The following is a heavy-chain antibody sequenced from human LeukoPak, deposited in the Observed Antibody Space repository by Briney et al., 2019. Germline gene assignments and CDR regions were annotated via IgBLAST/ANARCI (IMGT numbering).Heavy chain of an antibody. J-gene: IGHJ4*02. CDR1: GFTFSSYA. D-gene: IGHD2-2*01. CDR2: ISGSGGST. V-gene: IGHV3-23*01. Sequence: PGGSLRLSCAASGFTFSSYAMSWVRQAPGKGLEWVSAISGSGGSTYYADSVKGRFTISRDNSKNTLYPQMNSLRAEDTAVYYCARDGSPYCSSTSCYAHWGQGTLVTVSS. CDR3: ARDGSPYCSSTSCYAH.